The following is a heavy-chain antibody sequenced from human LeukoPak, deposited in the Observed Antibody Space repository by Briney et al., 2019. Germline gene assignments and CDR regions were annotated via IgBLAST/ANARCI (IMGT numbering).Heavy chain of an antibody. CDR2: IYYTGNT. J-gene: IGHJ4*02. Sequence: SSETLSLTCSVSGVSISSSNSYWGWIRQPPGKGLEWIGSIYYTGNTYYNASLKSQVSISIDMSKNQFSLKITSVTAADTGVYYCARQTGSGLFILPGGQGTLVTVSS. CDR3: ARQTGSGLFILP. D-gene: IGHD3/OR15-3a*01. CDR1: GVSISSSNSY. V-gene: IGHV4-39*01.